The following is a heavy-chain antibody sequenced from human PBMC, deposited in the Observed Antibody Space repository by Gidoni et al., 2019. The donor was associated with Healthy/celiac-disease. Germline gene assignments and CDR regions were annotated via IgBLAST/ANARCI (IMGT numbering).Heavy chain of an antibody. D-gene: IGHD6-25*01. CDR1: GGSISSSSYY. V-gene: IGHV4-39*01. CDR2: IYYSGST. CDR3: ASLDYELVGSGSPDY. J-gene: IGHJ4*02. Sequence: QLQLQESGPGLVKPSETLSLTCTVSGGSISSSSYYWGWTRQPPGKGLEWIGSIYYSGSTYYNPSLKSRVTISVDTSKNQFSLKLSSVTAADTAVYYCASLDYELVGSGSPDYWGQGTLVTVSS.